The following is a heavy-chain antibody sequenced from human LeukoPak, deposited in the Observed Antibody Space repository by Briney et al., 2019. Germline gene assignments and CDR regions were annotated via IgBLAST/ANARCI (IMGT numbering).Heavy chain of an antibody. Sequence: PSETLSLTCAVYGGSFSGYYWSWIRQPPGKGLEWIGEINHSGSTNYNPSLKSRVTISVDTSKNQFSLKLSSVTAADTAVYYCARGYSRTRGYNWFDPWGQGTLVTVSS. CDR1: GGSFSGYY. V-gene: IGHV4-34*01. D-gene: IGHD6-13*01. CDR2: INHSGST. J-gene: IGHJ5*02. CDR3: ARGYSRTRGYNWFDP.